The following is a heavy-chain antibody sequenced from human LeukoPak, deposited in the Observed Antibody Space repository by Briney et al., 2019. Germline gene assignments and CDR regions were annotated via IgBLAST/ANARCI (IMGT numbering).Heavy chain of an antibody. CDR1: GYTFTSYA. CDR2: INAGNGNT. D-gene: IGHD4-17*01. CDR3: ARDGDYGDYFQH. Sequence: ASVNVSCKASGYTFTSYAMQWVRQAPGQRLEWMGWINAGNGNTKYSQKFQGRVTITRDTSASTAYMELSSLRSEDTAVYYCARDGDYGDYFQHWGQGTLVTVSS. V-gene: IGHV1-3*01. J-gene: IGHJ1*01.